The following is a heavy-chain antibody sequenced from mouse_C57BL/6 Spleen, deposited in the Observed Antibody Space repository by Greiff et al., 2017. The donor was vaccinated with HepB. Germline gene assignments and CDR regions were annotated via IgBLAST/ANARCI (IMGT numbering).Heavy chain of an antibody. Sequence: EVKLMESGGGLVKPGGSLKLSCAASGFTFSDYGMHWVRQAPEKGLEWVAYISSGSSTIYYADTVKGRFTISRDNAKNTLFLQMTSLRSEDTAMYYCARGRLLYWGQGTTLTVSS. D-gene: IGHD2-3*01. CDR3: ARGRLLY. CDR2: ISSGSSTI. CDR1: GFTFSDYG. J-gene: IGHJ2*01. V-gene: IGHV5-17*01.